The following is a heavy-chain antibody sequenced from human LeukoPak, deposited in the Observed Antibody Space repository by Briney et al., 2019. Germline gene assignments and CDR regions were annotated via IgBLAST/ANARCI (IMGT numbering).Heavy chain of an antibody. Sequence: PVKVSCKASGGTFSSYAISWVRQAPGQGLEWMGRIIPIFGTANYAQKFQGRVAITTDESTSTAYMELSSLRSDDTAVYYCATKGDGYNSRSDYWGQGTLVTVSS. D-gene: IGHD5-24*01. V-gene: IGHV1-69*05. CDR3: ATKGDGYNSRSDY. CDR1: GGTFSSYA. J-gene: IGHJ4*02. CDR2: IIPIFGTA.